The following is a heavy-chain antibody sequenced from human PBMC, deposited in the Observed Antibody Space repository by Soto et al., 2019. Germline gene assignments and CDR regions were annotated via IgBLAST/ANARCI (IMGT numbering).Heavy chain of an antibody. V-gene: IGHV3-23*01. CDR1: GFTFSSYA. CDR2: ISGGGGST. Sequence: PAGSLRLSCAASGFTFSSYAMSWVRQAPGKGLEWVSGISGGGGSTYYADSAKGRFTISRDNSKDTLYLQMNSLRAEDTAVYYCAKWASGYSYGRYWYFDLGGRGTLVTVSS. J-gene: IGHJ2*01. D-gene: IGHD5-18*01. CDR3: AKWASGYSYGRYWYFDL.